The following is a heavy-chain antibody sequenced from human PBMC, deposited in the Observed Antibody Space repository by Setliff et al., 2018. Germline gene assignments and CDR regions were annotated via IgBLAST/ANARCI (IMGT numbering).Heavy chain of an antibody. CDR2: IWKSVST. CDR1: DGSIRSGDHY. J-gene: IGHJ2*01. Sequence: PSETLSLTCTASDGSIRSGDHYWNWIRQHPGKGLEWLGYIWKSVSTFYNPSLTSRITMSVDTSRNLFSMELASVTAADTAIYYCARKMRMSGRGHWYFDVWGRGTLVTAPQ. V-gene: IGHV4-31*03. CDR3: ARKMRMSGRGHWYFDV.